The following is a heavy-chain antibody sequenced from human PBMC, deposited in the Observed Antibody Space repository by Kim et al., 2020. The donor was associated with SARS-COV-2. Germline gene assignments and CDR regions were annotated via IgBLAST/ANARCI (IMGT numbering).Heavy chain of an antibody. D-gene: IGHD3-3*02. Sequence: GGSTYYADTMTGRLTISRDNAKNTLYLQMNSLRAEDTAVYYCATHTAFSNGGQGTLVTVSS. V-gene: IGHV3-23*01. CDR2: GGST. CDR3: ATHTAFSN. J-gene: IGHJ4*02.